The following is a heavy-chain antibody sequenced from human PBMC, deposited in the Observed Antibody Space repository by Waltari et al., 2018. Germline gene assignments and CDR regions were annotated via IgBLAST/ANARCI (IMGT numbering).Heavy chain of an antibody. V-gene: IGHV3-33*01. CDR1: GFTFSSYG. Sequence: QVQLVESGGGVVQPGRSLRLSCAASGFTFSSYGMHWVRQAPGKGLVWVAVIWYDGSNKYYADSVKGRFTISRDNSKNTLYLQMNSLRAEDTAVYYCARDFPEYSSSSFYYYYGMDVWGQGTTVTVSS. CDR2: IWYDGSNK. CDR3: ARDFPEYSSSSFYYYYGMDV. J-gene: IGHJ6*02. D-gene: IGHD6-6*01.